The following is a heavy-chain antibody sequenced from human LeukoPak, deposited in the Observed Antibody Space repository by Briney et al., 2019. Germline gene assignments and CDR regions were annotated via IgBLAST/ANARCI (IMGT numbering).Heavy chain of an antibody. J-gene: IGHJ3*02. CDR1: GASISSSTDY. Sequence: SETLSLTCTVSGASISSSTDYWGWIRQPPGKGLEWIANIYYSGSTYYNPSLKSRVTISVDTSKNQFSLKLSSVTAADTAVYYCAGMITPRDAFDIWGQGTMVTVSS. CDR2: IYYSGST. V-gene: IGHV4-39*07. D-gene: IGHD3-16*01. CDR3: AGMITPRDAFDI.